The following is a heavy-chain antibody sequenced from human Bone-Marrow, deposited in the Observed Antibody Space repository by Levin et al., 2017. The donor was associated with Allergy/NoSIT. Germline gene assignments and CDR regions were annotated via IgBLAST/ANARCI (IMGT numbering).Heavy chain of an antibody. D-gene: IGHD3-22*01. V-gene: IGHV3-66*01. CDR3: ATGMYYYESSGYPLGY. J-gene: IGHJ4*02. CDR2: IFSGGST. CDR1: GFTVSRNY. Sequence: HPGGSLRLSCAASGFTVSRNYMSWVRQAPGKGLEWVSIIFSGGSTYYADSVKGRFTISRDNSQNMLYLQMNSLRAEDTAVYYCATGMYYYESSGYPLGYWGQGTLATVSS.